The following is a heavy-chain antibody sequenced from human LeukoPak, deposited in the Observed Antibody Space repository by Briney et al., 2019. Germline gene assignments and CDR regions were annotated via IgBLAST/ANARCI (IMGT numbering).Heavy chain of an antibody. CDR3: ARGGNGSGSYYYYYYMDV. CDR1: GDTFTGYY. V-gene: IGHV1-2*02. Sequence: ASVKVSCKASGDTFTGYYMHWVRQAPGQGLEWMGWINPNSGGTNYAQKFQGRVTMTRDTSISTAYMELSRLRSDDTAVYYCARGGNGSGSYYYYYYMDVWGKGTTVTVSS. CDR2: INPNSGGT. J-gene: IGHJ6*03. D-gene: IGHD3-10*01.